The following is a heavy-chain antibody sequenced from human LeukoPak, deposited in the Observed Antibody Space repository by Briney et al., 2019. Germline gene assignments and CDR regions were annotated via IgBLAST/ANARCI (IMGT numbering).Heavy chain of an antibody. CDR1: GYTFTSYG. D-gene: IGHD1-26*01. Sequence: ASVKVSCKASGYTFTSYGISWVRQAPGQGLEWMGWISAYNGNTNYAQKLQGRVTMTTDTSTSTAYMELRSLRAEDTAVYYCAKDLRGEIVGANGLDYWGQGTLVTVSS. J-gene: IGHJ4*02. CDR3: AKDLRGEIVGANGLDY. CDR2: ISAYNGNT. V-gene: IGHV1-18*01.